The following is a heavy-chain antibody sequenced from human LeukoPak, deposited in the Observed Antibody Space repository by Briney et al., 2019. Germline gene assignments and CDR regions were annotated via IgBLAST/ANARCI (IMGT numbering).Heavy chain of an antibody. D-gene: IGHD4-17*01. J-gene: IGHJ4*02. CDR1: GFTFSSYT. Sequence: GGSLRLSCAASGFTFSSYTINWVRQAPGKGLEWVGRIKSKTDGGTTDYAAPVKGRFTISRDDSKNTLYLQMNSLKTEDTAVYYCTTDYGDPDPFDYWGQGTLVTVSS. CDR2: IKSKTDGGTT. CDR3: TTDYGDPDPFDY. V-gene: IGHV3-15*01.